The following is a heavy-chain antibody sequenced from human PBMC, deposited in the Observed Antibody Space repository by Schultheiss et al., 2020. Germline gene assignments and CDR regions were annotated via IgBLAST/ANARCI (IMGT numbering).Heavy chain of an antibody. CDR3: ARDGDTAMEEFDY. D-gene: IGHD5-18*01. V-gene: IGHV1-69*04. CDR1: GGTFSSYA. J-gene: IGHJ4*02. CDR2: IIPILGIA. Sequence: SVKVSCKASGGTFSSYAISWVRQAPGQGLEWMGRIIPILGIANYAQKFQGRVTITADKSTSTAYMELSSLRSEDTAVYYCARDGDTAMEEFDYWGQGTLVTVSS.